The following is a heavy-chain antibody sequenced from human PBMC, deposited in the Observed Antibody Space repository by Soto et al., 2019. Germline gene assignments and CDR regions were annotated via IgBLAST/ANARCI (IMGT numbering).Heavy chain of an antibody. CDR1: GFTFSSFA. D-gene: IGHD2-21*02. CDR3: AKGLAAVPAIFDY. J-gene: IGHJ4*02. CDR2: ISGSGGNT. V-gene: IGHV3-23*01. Sequence: GGSLRLSCAASGFTFSSFAMSWVRQAPGKGLEWVSVISGSGGNTYYADSVKGRFTVSRDNSKNTLYLQMNSLRAEDTAVYYCAKGLAAVPAIFDYWGQGTLVTVSS.